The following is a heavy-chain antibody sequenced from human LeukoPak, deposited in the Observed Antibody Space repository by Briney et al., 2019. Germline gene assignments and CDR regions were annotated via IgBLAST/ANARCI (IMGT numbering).Heavy chain of an antibody. CDR1: GFTFSSYA. Sequence: GGSLRLSCAASGFTFSSYAMHWVRQAPGKGLEWVAVISYDGSNKYYADSVKGRFTISRDNSKNTLYLQMNSLRAEDTAVYYCARDRTDTKSTDSSGYWGKDYWGQGTLVTVSS. CDR2: ISYDGSNK. J-gene: IGHJ4*02. CDR3: ARDRTDTKSTDSSGYWGKDY. V-gene: IGHV3-30-3*01. D-gene: IGHD3-22*01.